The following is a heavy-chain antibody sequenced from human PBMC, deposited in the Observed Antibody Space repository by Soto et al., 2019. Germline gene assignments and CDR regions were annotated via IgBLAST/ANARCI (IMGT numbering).Heavy chain of an antibody. D-gene: IGHD2-21*01. CDR2: ISWDSGSI. V-gene: IGHV3-9*01. Sequence: QLVESGGGLVPPGRSLRLSCVASGFRFDEYAIHWVRQAPGKGLEWVSGISWDSGSINYAGSVRGRFTVSRDNAKNSLYLHMTSLRSEDTAFYYCAKIVTRHSLVPAFDQWGQGALVSVSS. CDR1: GFRFDEYA. CDR3: AKIVTRHSLVPAFDQ. J-gene: IGHJ4*02.